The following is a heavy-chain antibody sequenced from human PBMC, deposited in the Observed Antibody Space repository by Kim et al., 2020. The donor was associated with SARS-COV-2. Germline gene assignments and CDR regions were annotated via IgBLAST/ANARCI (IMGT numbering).Heavy chain of an antibody. V-gene: IGHV1-24*01. J-gene: IGHJ5*02. Sequence: YAQKFQGRVTMTEDTSTDTAYMELSSLRSEDPAVYYCATSQDQERWFDPWGQGTLVTVSS. CDR3: ATSQDQERWFDP. D-gene: IGHD2-2*01.